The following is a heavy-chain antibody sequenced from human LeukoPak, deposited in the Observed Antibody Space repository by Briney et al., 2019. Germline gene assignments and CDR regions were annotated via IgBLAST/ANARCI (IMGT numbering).Heavy chain of an antibody. Sequence: ASVKVFCKASGCTFTSYDINWVRQATGQGLEWMGWRNPNSGNTGYAQKFQGRVTITRNTSISTAYMELSSLRSEDTAVYYCARGEYYDSSGSHDAFDIWGQGTMVTVSS. D-gene: IGHD3-22*01. CDR3: ARGEYYDSSGSHDAFDI. CDR1: GCTFTSYD. J-gene: IGHJ3*02. V-gene: IGHV1-8*03. CDR2: RNPNSGNT.